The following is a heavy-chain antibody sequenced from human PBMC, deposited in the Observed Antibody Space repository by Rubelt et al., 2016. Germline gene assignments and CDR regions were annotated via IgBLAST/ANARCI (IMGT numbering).Heavy chain of an antibody. J-gene: IGHJ4*02. V-gene: IGHV1-69*02. D-gene: IGHD2-15*01. Sequence: EVRKPGSSVKVSCKASGVTFSSSPMSWVRQAPGQGLEWMGRIIPFLGKPNYAQKFQGRVTITADKSTSTVYLELSSLRSEDTAVYYCASLDCSGGSCYSHSEIYWGQETLVTVSS. CDR2: IIPFLGKP. CDR3: ASLDCSGGSCYSHSEIY. CDR1: GVTFSSSP.